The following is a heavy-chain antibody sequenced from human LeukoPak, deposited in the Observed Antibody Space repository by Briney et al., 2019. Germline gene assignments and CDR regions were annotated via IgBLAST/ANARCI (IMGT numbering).Heavy chain of an antibody. CDR2: ISYDGSNK. J-gene: IGHJ4*02. V-gene: IGHV3-30*18. CDR1: GFTFSSYG. D-gene: IGHD3-10*01. CDR3: AKDPRVWFGELSTY. Sequence: GGSLRLSCAASGFTFSSYGMHWVRQAPGKGLEWVAVISYDGSNKYYADSVKGRFTISRDNSKNTLYLQMNSLRAEDTAVYYCAKDPRVWFGELSTYWGQGTLVTVSS.